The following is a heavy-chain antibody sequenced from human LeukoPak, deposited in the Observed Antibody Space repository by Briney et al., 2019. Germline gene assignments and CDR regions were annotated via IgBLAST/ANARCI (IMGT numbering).Heavy chain of an antibody. CDR1: GGSFSGYY. CDR3: ARGWDYMDV. Sequence: ETLSLTCAVYGGSFSGYYWSWIRQPPGKGLEWVANIKQDGSEKYYVDSVKGRFTISRDNAKNSLYLQMNSLRAEDTAVYYCARGWDYMDVWGKGTTVTVSS. D-gene: IGHD6-13*01. V-gene: IGHV3-7*01. CDR2: IKQDGSEK. J-gene: IGHJ6*03.